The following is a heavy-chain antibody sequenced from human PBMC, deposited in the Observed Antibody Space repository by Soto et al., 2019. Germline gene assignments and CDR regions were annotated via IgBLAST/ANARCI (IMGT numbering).Heavy chain of an antibody. CDR2: IYPGDSDT. CDR1: GYSFRTYW. CDR3: ARQWLVQENWFDP. J-gene: IGHJ5*02. Sequence: GESLKISCKASGYSFRTYWIGWVRQMPGKGLEWLGIIYPGDSDTRYSPSFQGQVTISADKSISTAYLQWSSLKASDTAMYYCARQWLVQENWFDPWGQGTLVTVSS. D-gene: IGHD6-19*01. V-gene: IGHV5-51*01.